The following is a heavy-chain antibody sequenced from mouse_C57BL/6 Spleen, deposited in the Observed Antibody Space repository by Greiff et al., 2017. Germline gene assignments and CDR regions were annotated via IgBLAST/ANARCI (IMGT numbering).Heavy chain of an antibody. CDR1: GYTFTSSW. D-gene: IGHD1-2*01. J-gene: IGHJ1*03. Sequence: QVQLKQPGADLVMPGASVKLSCKASGYTFTSSWMHWVKQRPGQGLEWIGEIDPSDSYTNYNKKFKGKSTLTVDKSSSTAYMPLSSLTSEDTAVYYCATLRTEGYFDVWGTGTTLTVSS. V-gene: IGHV1-69*01. CDR3: ATLRTEGYFDV. CDR2: IDPSDSYT.